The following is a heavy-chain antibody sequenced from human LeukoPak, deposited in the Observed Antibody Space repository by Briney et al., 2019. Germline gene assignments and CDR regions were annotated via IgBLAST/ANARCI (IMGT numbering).Heavy chain of an antibody. CDR2: IIPIFGTA. V-gene: IGHV1-69*01. CDR3: ASESSTSCYTCRYFQH. CDR1: GGTFSSYA. Sequence: ASVKVSCKASGGTFSSYAISWVRQAPGQGLEWMGGIIPIFGTANYAQKFQGRVTLTADESTSTAYMELSSLRSEDTAVYYCASESSTSCYTCRYFQHWGQGTLATVSS. J-gene: IGHJ1*01. D-gene: IGHD2-2*02.